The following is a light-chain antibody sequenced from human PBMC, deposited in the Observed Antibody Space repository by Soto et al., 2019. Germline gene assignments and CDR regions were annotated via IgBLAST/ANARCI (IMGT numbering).Light chain of an antibody. CDR2: GNN. Sequence: QSALTQPPSLSGAPGQRVTISCTVGSSNIGAGFEVQWYQQLPGRAPKLLIYGNNNRPSGVPERFSGSNSGTSASLAISGLQAEDESDYYCQSFDSSLSAYVFGTGTKVIV. J-gene: IGLJ1*01. CDR3: QSFDSSLSAYV. V-gene: IGLV1-40*01. CDR1: SSNIGAGFE.